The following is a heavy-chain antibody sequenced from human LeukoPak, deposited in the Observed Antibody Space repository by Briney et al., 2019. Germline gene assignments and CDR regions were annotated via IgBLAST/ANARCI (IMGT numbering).Heavy chain of an antibody. V-gene: IGHV4-39*02. J-gene: IGHJ4*02. CDR3: LYGGNSGDWVY. CDR2: INYSGRT. D-gene: IGHD4-23*01. CDR1: GVSTSSSSFF. Sequence: SETLSLACTVSGVSTSSSSFFWTWIRQSPGQGLEWIGSINYSGRTNYNPSLMSRVTIAVDTSKNHFSLRLSSVTAADTAVYYCLYGGNSGDWVYWGQGTLVTVSS.